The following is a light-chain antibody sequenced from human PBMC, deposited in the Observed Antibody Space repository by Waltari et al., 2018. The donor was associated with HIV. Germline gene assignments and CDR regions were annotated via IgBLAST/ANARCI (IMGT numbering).Light chain of an antibody. V-gene: IGLV1-40*01. Sequence: QSLLTQPPSVSGAPGQRVTISCTGGSSNVGAGYDVNWYQHLPGLAPKLVVYRNPTRPSGIPDRFSCSKSVASASLVIVYLQAEDEAEYYCQSYDNNLSGSIFGGGTKVTVL. J-gene: IGLJ2*01. CDR1: SSNVGAGYD. CDR2: RNP. CDR3: QSYDNNLSGSI.